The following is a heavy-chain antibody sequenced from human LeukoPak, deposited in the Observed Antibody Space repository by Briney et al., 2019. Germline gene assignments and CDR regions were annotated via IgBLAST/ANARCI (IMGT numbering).Heavy chain of an antibody. CDR1: GYTFTSYA. D-gene: IGHD3-22*01. Sequence: ASVKVSCKASGYTFTSYAMNWVRQAPGQGLEWMGWINTNTGNPTYAQGFTGRFVFSLDTSVSTAYLQISSLKAEDTAVYYCARDPPYYYDSSSYYDDAFDIWGQGTMVTVSS. V-gene: IGHV7-4-1*02. CDR2: INTNTGNP. J-gene: IGHJ3*02. CDR3: ARDPPYYYDSSSYYDDAFDI.